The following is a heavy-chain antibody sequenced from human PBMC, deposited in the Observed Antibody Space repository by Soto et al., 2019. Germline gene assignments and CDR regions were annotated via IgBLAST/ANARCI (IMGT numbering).Heavy chain of an antibody. D-gene: IGHD6-13*01. CDR3: AKYTALAIAAAGKLDY. J-gene: IGHJ4*02. CDR1: GFTFDDYA. Sequence: EVQLVESGGGLVQPGRSLRLSCAASGFTFDDYAMHWVRQAPGKGLEWVSGISWNSGSIGYADSVKGRFTISRDNAKNSLYLQMNSLRAEDTALYYCAKYTALAIAAAGKLDYWGQGTLVTVSS. V-gene: IGHV3-9*01. CDR2: ISWNSGSI.